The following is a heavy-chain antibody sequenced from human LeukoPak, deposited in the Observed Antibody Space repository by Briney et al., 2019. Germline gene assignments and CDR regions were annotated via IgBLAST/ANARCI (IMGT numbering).Heavy chain of an antibody. CDR3: ARENSGWYPYVDY. J-gene: IGHJ4*02. D-gene: IGHD6-19*01. CDR2: INHSGST. V-gene: IGHV4-34*01. Sequence: PSETLSLTCAVYSGSFSGYYWSWIRQPPGKGLEWIGEINHSGSTNYNPSLKSRVTISVDTSKNQFSLKLSSVTAADTAVYYCARENSGWYPYVDYWGQGTLVTVSS. CDR1: SGSFSGYY.